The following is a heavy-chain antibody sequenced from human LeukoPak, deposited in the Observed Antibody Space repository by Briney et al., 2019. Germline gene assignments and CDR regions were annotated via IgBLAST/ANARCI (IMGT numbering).Heavy chain of an antibody. CDR3: AKDREKQPYGVCDY. Sequence: PGGSLRLSCAASGFSFSDYYMSWIRQAPGKGLEWVSYISDSGSAIYYADSVRGRFTISRDNAKNSLYLQMNSLRAEDTALYYCAKDREKQPYGVCDYWGQGTLVTVSS. D-gene: IGHD3-10*01. CDR2: ISDSGSAI. CDR1: GFSFSDYY. J-gene: IGHJ4*02. V-gene: IGHV3-11*01.